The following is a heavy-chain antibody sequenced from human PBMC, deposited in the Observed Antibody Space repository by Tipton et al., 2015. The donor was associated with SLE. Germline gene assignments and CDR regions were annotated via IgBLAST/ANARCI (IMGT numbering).Heavy chain of an antibody. CDR2: IYYSGST. CDR1: GDSISSSDYY. CDR3: ARDPWYYDSSGSFDY. V-gene: IGHV4-39*02. D-gene: IGHD3-22*01. Sequence: TLSLTCTVSGDSISSSDYYWGWIRQPPGKGLEWIGSIYYSGSTYYNPSLQSRVTISGDTSKNSLYLQMSSLRAEDTAVYYCARDPWYYDSSGSFDYWGQGTLVSVSS. J-gene: IGHJ4*02.